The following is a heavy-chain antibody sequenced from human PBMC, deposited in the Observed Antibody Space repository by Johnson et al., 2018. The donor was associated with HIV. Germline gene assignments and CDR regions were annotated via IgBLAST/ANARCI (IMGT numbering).Heavy chain of an antibody. CDR1: GFTFSSYA. D-gene: IGHD3-22*01. CDR2: ISYDGSNK. V-gene: IGHV3-30*04. CDR3: ARDHVIGPSFDALDI. J-gene: IGHJ3*02. Sequence: VQLMESGGGVVQPGRSLRLSCAASGFTFSSYAMHWVRQAPGKGLEWVAVISYDGSNKYYADSVKGRFTISRDNSKNTLYLQMNSLRAEDTAVYYCARDHVIGPSFDALDIWGQGTMVTVSS.